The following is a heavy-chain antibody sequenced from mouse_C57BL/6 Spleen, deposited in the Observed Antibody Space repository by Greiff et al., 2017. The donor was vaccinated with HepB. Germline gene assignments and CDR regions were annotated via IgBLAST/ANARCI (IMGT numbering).Heavy chain of an antibody. D-gene: IGHD1-2*01. CDR2: IDPEDGET. V-gene: IGHV14-2*01. CDR1: GFNIKDYY. CDR3: ARGVYYGSWFAY. J-gene: IGHJ3*01. Sequence: EVKLEESGAELVKPGASVKLSCTASGFNIKDYYMHWVKQRTEQGLEWIGRIDPEDGETKYAPKIQGKATITADTSSNTAYLQLSSLTSEDTAVYYCARGVYYGSWFAYWGQGTLVTVSA.